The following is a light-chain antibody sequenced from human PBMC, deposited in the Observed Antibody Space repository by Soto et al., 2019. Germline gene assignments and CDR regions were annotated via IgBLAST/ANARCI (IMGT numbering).Light chain of an antibody. V-gene: IGKV1-5*01. CDR2: DAS. Sequence: DFQMTQSPPTLSASVGDSVTITCRASQSINNWLAWYQQKPGKAPKVLIYDASNLESGVPSRFSSSGSGTEFTITISLLKPDDFATYYCQQYNSYRYTFGQGTKLEIK. CDR1: QSINNW. J-gene: IGKJ2*01. CDR3: QQYNSYRYT.